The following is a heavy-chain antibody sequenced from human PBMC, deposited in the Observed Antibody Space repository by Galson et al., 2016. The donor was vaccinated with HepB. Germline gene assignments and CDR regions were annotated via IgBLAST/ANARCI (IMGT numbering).Heavy chain of an antibody. V-gene: IGHV3-13*01. CDR2: IGTIHDT. J-gene: IGHJ4*02. D-gene: IGHD1-26*01. Sequence: SLRLSCAASGFTFERYDMHWVRQAQGKGLEWVSVIGTIHDTKYPDSVKGRFTISRENAKNSLYLEMNSLRAEDTAVYYCARAHSGDYLSAYLDYWGQGVLVTVSS. CDR3: ARAHSGDYLSAYLDY. CDR1: GFTFERYD.